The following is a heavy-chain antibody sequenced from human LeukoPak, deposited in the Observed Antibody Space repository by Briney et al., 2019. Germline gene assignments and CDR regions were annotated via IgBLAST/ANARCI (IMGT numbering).Heavy chain of an antibody. CDR1: GYTFTGYH. J-gene: IGHJ4*02. D-gene: IGHD6-13*01. CDR2: INTYSGET. V-gene: IGHV1-2*06. CDR3: ARDQGSLTRSWYTGY. Sequence: ASVKVSCKASGYTFTGYHIHWVRQAPGQGGERMGRINTYSGETNFAQKFQGRVTITRDTSITTAYMHLTSLTPDDTAVYFCARDQGSLTRSWYTGYWGQGTQVTVSS.